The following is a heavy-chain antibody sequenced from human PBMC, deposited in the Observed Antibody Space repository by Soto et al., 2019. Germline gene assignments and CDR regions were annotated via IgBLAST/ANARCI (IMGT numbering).Heavy chain of an antibody. J-gene: IGHJ3*01. CDR2: ISAYNGNT. CDR1: GLTKKCKS. Sequence: GAPAEATCKDSGLTKKCKSMCSVRQSKKQGLEWMGWISAYNGNTNYAQKLQGRVTMTTDTSTSTAYMELRSLRSDDTAFYYFARDRALTNAVDALHFCGQRTMV. CDR3: ARDRALTNAVDALHF. V-gene: IGHV1-18*01.